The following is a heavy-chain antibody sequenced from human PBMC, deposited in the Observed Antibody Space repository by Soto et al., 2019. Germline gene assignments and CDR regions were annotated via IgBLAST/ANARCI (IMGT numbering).Heavy chain of an antibody. D-gene: IGHD6-13*01. CDR1: GGTFSSYA. CDR3: AREHSYSSSWYTD. V-gene: IGHV1-69*01. J-gene: IGHJ4*02. CDR2: IIPIFGTA. Sequence: QVQLVQSGAEVKKPGSSVKVSCKASGGTFSSYAISWVRQAPGQGLEWMGGIIPIFGTANYAQKFQGRVTITADESTSTAYVELSTLRSEGPAVYYFAREHSYSSSWYTDWGQGTLVMVS.